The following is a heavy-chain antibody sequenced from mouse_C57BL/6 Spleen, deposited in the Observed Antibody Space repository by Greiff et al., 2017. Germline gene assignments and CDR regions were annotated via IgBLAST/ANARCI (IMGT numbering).Heavy chain of an antibody. CDR3: ARSPSFRYYFDY. CDR1: GYTFTSYW. Sequence: QVQLQQPGAELVKPGASVKLSCKASGYTFTSYWMHWVKQRPGQGLEWIGMIHPNSGSTNYNEKFKSKATLTVDKSSSTAYMQLSSLTSEDSAVYYCARSPSFRYYFDYWGQGTTLTVSS. CDR2: IHPNSGST. J-gene: IGHJ2*01. V-gene: IGHV1-64*01.